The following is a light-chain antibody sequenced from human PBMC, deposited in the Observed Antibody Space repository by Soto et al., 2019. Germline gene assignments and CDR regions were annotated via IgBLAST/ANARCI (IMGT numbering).Light chain of an antibody. CDR3: QSYDSSLSGWV. CDR1: NSNIGAGYD. J-gene: IGLJ3*02. CDR2: GNS. Sequence: QAVVTQPPSVSGAPGQRVTISCTGYNSNIGAGYDVHWYQQLPGTAPKLLIYGNSNRPSGVPDRFSASKSGTSASLAITGLQAEVEADYYCQSYDSSLSGWVFGGGTKLTVL. V-gene: IGLV1-40*01.